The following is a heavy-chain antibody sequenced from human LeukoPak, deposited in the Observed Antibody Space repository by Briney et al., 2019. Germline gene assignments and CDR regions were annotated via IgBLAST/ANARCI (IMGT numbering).Heavy chain of an antibody. CDR1: GYTFTGYY. CDR2: INPNIGGT. CDR3: ARDDVGDVLRFLEWLSPTYYFDY. D-gene: IGHD3-3*01. V-gene: IGHV1-2*02. Sequence: ASVKVSCKASGYTFTGYYMHWVRQAPGQGLEGMGWINPNIGGTNYSQKFQGRVTMTRDTSISTAYMELSRLRSDDTAVYYCARDDVGDVLRFLEWLSPTYYFDYWGQGTLVTVSS. J-gene: IGHJ4*02.